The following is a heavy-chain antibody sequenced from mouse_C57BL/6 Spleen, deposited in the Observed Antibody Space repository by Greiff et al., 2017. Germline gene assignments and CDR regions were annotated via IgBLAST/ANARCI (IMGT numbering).Heavy chain of an antibody. CDR3: ARPYPANAMDY. V-gene: IGHV1-81*01. CDR1: GYTFPSYW. Sequence: QVQLQQPGAELVKPGASVKLSCKASGYTFPSYWMPWVNQRTGKGLEWIGEIYPRSGNTYYHETFKGKATLTADKSASTEYRELRSRTSEDSAVYFCARPYPANAMDYWGQGTSVTVSS. CDR2: IYPRSGNT. J-gene: IGHJ4*01. D-gene: IGHD5-1-1*01.